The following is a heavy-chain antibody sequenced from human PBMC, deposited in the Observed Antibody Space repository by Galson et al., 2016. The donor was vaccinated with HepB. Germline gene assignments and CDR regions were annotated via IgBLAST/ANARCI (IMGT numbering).Heavy chain of an antibody. CDR3: ARGASPGFIDY. J-gene: IGHJ4*02. V-gene: IGHV3-11*01. D-gene: IGHD3-16*01. CDR2: SGSSGSPI. CDR1: GFILSDNY. Sequence: SLRLSCAASGFILSDNYMTWIRQAPGKGLEWISYSGSSGSPIYYADSVKGRFTISRDYAKSSLYLQMNSLRADDTAVYYCARGASPGFIDYWGRGTLVTVSS.